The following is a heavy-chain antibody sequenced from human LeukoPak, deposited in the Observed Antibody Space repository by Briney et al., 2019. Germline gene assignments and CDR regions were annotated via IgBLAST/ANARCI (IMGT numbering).Heavy chain of an antibody. CDR2: FDPEDGET. CDR1: GYTLTELS. CDR3: ATDGAGSSGSYYKSAFDI. Sequence: ASVKVSCMVSGYTLTELSMHWVRQAPGKGLEWMGGFDPEDGETIYAQKFQGRVTMTEDTSTDTAYMELSSLRSEDTAVYYCATDGAGSSGSYYKSAFDIWGQGTMVTVSS. V-gene: IGHV1-24*01. D-gene: IGHD3-10*01. J-gene: IGHJ3*02.